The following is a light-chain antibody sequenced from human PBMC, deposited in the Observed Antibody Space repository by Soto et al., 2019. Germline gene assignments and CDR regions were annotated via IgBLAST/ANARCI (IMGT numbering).Light chain of an antibody. CDR1: QSLVYGDGNTY. V-gene: IGKV2-24*01. Sequence: VLTQTPLSSTVSLGQPASISCRSSQSLVYGDGNTYLSWLQQRPGQPPRLLIYQVSNRFSGVPDRLSGSGACADFTLKISRVEADDVGVYYCVQFSHFPRTFGQGTKVEIK. CDR2: QVS. CDR3: VQFSHFPRT. J-gene: IGKJ1*01.